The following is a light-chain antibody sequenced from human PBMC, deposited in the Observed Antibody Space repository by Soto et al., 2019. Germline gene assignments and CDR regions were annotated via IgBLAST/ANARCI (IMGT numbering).Light chain of an antibody. J-gene: IGKJ4*02. V-gene: IGKV1-39*01. CDR2: AAS. CDR1: QSISTY. CDR3: QHGYSTPLT. Sequence: DIQMTQSPSSLSASVGDRVTITCRASQSISTYLHWYQQKPGKAPNLLIYAASTLQSGVPSRFSGSGSGTDFPLTISSLQPEDFATYFCQHGYSTPLTCGGGTKVDIK.